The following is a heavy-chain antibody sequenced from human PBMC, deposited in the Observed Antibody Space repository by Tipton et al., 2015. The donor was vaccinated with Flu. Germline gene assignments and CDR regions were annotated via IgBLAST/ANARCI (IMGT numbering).Heavy chain of an antibody. CDR3: ARDSGYDYHYVMGV. J-gene: IGHJ6*02. CDR1: EFTFDTYA. V-gene: IGHV3-30*03. D-gene: IGHD3-22*01. Sequence: SLRLSCAASEFTFDTYAMHWVRQAPGKGLEWVAVISYDGKVKYYGDSVKGRFTISRDDSKNMLYLQVNSLRGEDTAVYYCARDSGYDYHYVMGVWGQGTTVTVSS. CDR2: ISYDGKVK.